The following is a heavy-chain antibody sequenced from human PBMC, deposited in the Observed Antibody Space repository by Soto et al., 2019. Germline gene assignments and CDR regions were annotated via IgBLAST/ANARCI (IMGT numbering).Heavy chain of an antibody. J-gene: IGHJ6*02. CDR1: GYSLTSYW. Sequence: PGESLKISCKGSGYSLTSYWISWVRQMPGKGLEWMGRIDPSDSYTNYSPSFQGHVTISADKSISTAYLQWSSLKASDTAMYYCARSSSTSKRRYYYYYYGMDVWGQGTTVTVSS. CDR3: ARSSSTSKRRYYYYYYGMDV. D-gene: IGHD2-2*01. V-gene: IGHV5-10-1*01. CDR2: IDPSDSYT.